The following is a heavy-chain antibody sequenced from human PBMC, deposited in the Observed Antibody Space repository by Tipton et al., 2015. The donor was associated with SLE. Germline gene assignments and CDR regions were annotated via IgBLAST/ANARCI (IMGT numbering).Heavy chain of an antibody. CDR1: GGSISSHY. CDR3: ARANLHESLVDWYFDL. CDR2: MGYSGSS. V-gene: IGHV4-59*11. J-gene: IGHJ2*01. Sequence: TLSLTCSVSGGSISSHYWSWIRQPPGKGLEWIGYMGYSGSSHLNPSLRSRVTISVDTSENQFSLKLSSVTAADTALYYCARANLHESLVDWYFDLWGRGTLVTVSS. D-gene: IGHD3-16*02.